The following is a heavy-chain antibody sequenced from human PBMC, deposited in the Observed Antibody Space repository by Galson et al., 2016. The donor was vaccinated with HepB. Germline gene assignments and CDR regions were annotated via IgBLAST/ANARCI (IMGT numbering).Heavy chain of an antibody. V-gene: IGHV3-33*01. J-gene: IGHJ6*04. CDR2: IWYDGSKK. CDR3: VSLSIVATDVAVGMDV. CDR1: EFIFSNYG. D-gene: IGHD6-13*01. Sequence: SLRLSCAASEFIFSNYGIHWVRQAPGKGLEWVALIWYDGSKKYYGDSVKGRFTISRDNPKNTVYLQMDSLRAEDTAVYYCVSLSIVATDVAVGMDVWGKGTTVTVSS.